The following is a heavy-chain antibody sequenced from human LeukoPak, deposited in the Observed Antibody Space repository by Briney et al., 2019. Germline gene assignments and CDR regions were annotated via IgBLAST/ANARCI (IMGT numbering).Heavy chain of an antibody. V-gene: IGHV4-59*01. J-gene: IGHJ4*02. CDR3: ARARDFDSSGYSYFDS. CDR2: IYYSGNT. Sequence: SETLSLTCSVSGGSISSYYWMWIRQPPGKLLEWIGYIYYSGNTDYNPSLKSRVAISVDTSKSHFSLKLSSVTAADTAAYYCARARDFDSSGYSYFDSWGQGTLVIVSS. D-gene: IGHD3-22*01. CDR1: GGSISSYY.